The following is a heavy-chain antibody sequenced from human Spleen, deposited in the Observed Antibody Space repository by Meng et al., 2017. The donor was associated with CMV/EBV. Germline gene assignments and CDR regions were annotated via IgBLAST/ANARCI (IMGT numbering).Heavy chain of an antibody. V-gene: IGHV4-30-4*06. D-gene: IGHD2-2*01. CDR2: IYYSGTT. Sequence: YWNWIPPHPGKGPEWIGNIYYSGTTYYNPSLKSRILISRDTSKNRFSLKLTSVTAADTAVYYCARDAEEGYCSSSKCSPSYFHHWGPGILVTVSS. J-gene: IGHJ1*01. CDR1: Y. CDR3: ARDAEEGYCSSSKCSPSYFHH.